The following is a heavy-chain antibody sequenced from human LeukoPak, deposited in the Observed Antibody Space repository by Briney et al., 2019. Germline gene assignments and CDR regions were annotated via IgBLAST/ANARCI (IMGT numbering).Heavy chain of an antibody. V-gene: IGHV4-59*01. Sequence: PSETLSLTCTVSGGSISSYYWSWIRQPPGKGLEWIGYIYYSGSTNYNPSLKSRVTISVDTSKNQFSLKLSSVTAADTAVYYCARDRLLFPYYYYGMGVWGQGTTVTVSS. CDR1: GGSISSYY. CDR2: IYYSGST. J-gene: IGHJ6*02. CDR3: ARDRLLFPYYYYGMGV. D-gene: IGHD2/OR15-2a*01.